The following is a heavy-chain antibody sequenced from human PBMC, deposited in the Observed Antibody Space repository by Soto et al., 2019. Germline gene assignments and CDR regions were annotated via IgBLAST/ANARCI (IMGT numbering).Heavy chain of an antibody. Sequence: ASVKESCKASGFSFTGYYIHWLRPAPGQGLECMGWINAHSGVTGYAQKFQGRVTLTRDTSIATAYLTLTSLTSDDTALYYCAKDLTRQLAYWLDPWGQGTQVTVSS. J-gene: IGHJ5*02. CDR1: GFSFTGYY. CDR2: INAHSGVT. D-gene: IGHD6-6*01. V-gene: IGHV1-2*02. CDR3: AKDLTRQLAYWLDP.